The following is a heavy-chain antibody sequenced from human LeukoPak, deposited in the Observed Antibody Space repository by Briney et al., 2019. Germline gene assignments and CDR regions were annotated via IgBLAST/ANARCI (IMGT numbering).Heavy chain of an antibody. CDR3: ARHGPPRAGWGRKYYYMDV. V-gene: IGHV4-34*01. Sequence: SETLSLTCAVYGGSFSGYYWSWIRQLPGKGLEWIGEINHRGSTNYNPSLKSRVTISVDTSKNQFSLKLSSVTAADTAVYYCARHGPPRAGWGRKYYYMDVWGKGTTVTISS. D-gene: IGHD3-16*01. CDR2: INHRGST. CDR1: GGSFSGYY. J-gene: IGHJ6*03.